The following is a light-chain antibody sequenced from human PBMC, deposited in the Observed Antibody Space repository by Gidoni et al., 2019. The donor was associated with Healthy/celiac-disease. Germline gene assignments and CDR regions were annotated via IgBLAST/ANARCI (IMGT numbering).Light chain of an antibody. CDR2: GAS. Sequence: DIVMTHSPATLSVSPGERATLSCRARQSVSSNLAWYQQKPGQAPRLLIYGASTRATGVPARFSGSGSGTEFTLTISSLQSEDFAVYYCQQYNNWTPVTFGQGTKLEIK. CDR1: QSVSSN. CDR3: QQYNNWTPVT. J-gene: IGKJ2*01. V-gene: IGKV3-15*01.